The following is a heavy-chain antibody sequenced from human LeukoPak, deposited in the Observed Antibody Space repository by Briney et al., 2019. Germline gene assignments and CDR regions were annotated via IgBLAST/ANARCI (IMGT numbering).Heavy chain of an antibody. CDR1: GFTFSSYS. CDR3: AKDNRRHYTSGPNPDSLH. V-gene: IGHV3-21*04. CDR2: ISSISSYI. Sequence: GGSLRLSCAASGFTFSSYSMNWVRQAPGKGLEWVSSISSISSYIYYADSVKGRFTISRDNAKNSLYLQMDSLRVEDTAFYYCAKDNRRHYTSGPNPDSLHWGQGALVTVSS. D-gene: IGHD6-19*01. J-gene: IGHJ4*02.